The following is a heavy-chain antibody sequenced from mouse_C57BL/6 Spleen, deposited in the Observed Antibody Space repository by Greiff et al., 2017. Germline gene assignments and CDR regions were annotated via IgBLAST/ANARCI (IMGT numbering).Heavy chain of an antibody. D-gene: IGHD2-4*01. V-gene: IGHV2-5*01. CDR3: AKNDYDYPAWFAY. J-gene: IGHJ3*01. Sequence: VKLVESGPGLVQPSQSLSITCTVSGFSLTSYGVHWVRQSPGKGLEWLGVIWRGGSTDYNAAFMSRLSITKDNSKSQVFFKMNSLQADDTAIYYCAKNDYDYPAWFAYWGQGTLVTVSA. CDR1: GFSLTSYG. CDR2: IWRGGST.